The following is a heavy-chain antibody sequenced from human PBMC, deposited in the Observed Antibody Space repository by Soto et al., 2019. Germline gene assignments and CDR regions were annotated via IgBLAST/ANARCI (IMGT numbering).Heavy chain of an antibody. D-gene: IGHD7-27*01. CDR1: GDSISNLDYF. J-gene: IGHJ5*01. V-gene: IGHV4-30-4*01. CDR2: IYKSATT. Sequence: SETLSLTCSVSGDSISNLDYFWAWIRQPPGQALEYIGYIYKSATTYYNPSFESRVAISVDTSKSQFSLNVTSVNAADTAVYFCARGRYCLTGRCYPNWFDSWGQGALVTVPS. CDR3: ARGRYCLTGRCYPNWFDS.